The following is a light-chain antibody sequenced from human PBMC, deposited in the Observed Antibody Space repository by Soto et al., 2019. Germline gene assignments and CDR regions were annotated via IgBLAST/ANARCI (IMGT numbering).Light chain of an antibody. J-gene: IGKJ2*02. CDR1: QSLLHYNGFNY. V-gene: IGKV2-28*01. CDR2: LGS. Sequence: EIVMTQSPLSLPVTPGEPASISCRSSQSLLHYNGFNYLDWYLQKPGQSPQLLIYLGSNRASGVPDRVSGRGSGTDFALKISRVEAEDVGVYYCMQSLQSPRTFGQGTNLEMK. CDR3: MQSLQSPRT.